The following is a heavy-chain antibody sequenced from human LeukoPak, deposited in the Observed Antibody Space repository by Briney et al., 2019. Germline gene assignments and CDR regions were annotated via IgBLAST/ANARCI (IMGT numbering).Heavy chain of an antibody. D-gene: IGHD3-22*01. Sequence: ASVKVSCKASGYTFTSYGISWVRQAPGQGLEWMGWISAYNGNTNYAQKLQGRVTMTTDTSTSTAYMELRGLRSDDTAVYYCARTVQTYYYDSSGYFDRLKWFDPWGQGTLVTVSS. J-gene: IGHJ5*02. CDR2: ISAYNGNT. CDR1: GYTFTSYG. CDR3: ARTVQTYYYDSSGYFDRLKWFDP. V-gene: IGHV1-18*01.